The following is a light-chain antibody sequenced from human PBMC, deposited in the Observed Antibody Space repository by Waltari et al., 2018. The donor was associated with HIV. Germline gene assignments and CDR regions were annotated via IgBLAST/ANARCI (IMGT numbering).Light chain of an antibody. J-gene: IGLJ3*02. CDR3: CSYVSEIVPCV. V-gene: IGLV2-23*02. CDR1: SSDVGAYNL. CDR2: DVS. Sequence: QTALTQPASVSGSPGQSITISCTGTSSDVGAYNLVSWYQPHPGKAPRLIIYDVSERPAGVSNRFTGSKSGNTASLTISGLQAEDEADYYCCSYVSEIVPCVFGGGTKLTVL.